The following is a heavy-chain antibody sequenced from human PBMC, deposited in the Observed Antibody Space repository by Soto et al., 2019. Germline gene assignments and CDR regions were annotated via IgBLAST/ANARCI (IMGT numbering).Heavy chain of an antibody. CDR1: GFTFSNYW. Sequence: EVQLVESGGDLVQPGGSLRLSCAASGFTFSNYWMSWVRQAPGKGLEWVANIKKDGSEKYYVGSVRGRFTISRDNAKNSLYLEMNSLRAEDTGVYYCARDTGYNSGWGSWGQGTLVTVSS. V-gene: IGHV3-7*04. CDR3: ARDTGYNSGWGS. J-gene: IGHJ5*02. D-gene: IGHD6-19*01. CDR2: IKKDGSEK.